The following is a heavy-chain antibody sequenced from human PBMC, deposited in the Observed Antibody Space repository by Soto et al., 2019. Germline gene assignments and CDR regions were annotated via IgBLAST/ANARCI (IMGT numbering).Heavy chain of an antibody. Sequence: SWIRQTPGKGLEWVSGFRTGGDDGTTYYADSVKGRFTISRDNSKNTLFLQMNSLRAEDTAIYYCAKKVNSGPGSQYFDYWGQGTLVTVSS. CDR2: FRTGGDDGTT. D-gene: IGHD3-10*01. J-gene: IGHJ4*02. V-gene: IGHV3-23*01. CDR3: AKKVNSGPGSQYFDY.